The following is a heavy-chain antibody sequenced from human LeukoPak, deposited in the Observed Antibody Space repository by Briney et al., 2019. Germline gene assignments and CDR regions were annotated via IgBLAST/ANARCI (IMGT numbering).Heavy chain of an antibody. D-gene: IGHD3-22*01. CDR1: GYTFTGYY. CDR2: INPNSGGT. V-gene: IGHV1-2*02. CDR3: ARDVPYYYDSSGSGTIDY. Sequence: SVKVSCKASGYTFTGYYMHWVRQAPGQGLEWMGWINPNSGGTNYAQKFQGRVTMTRDTSISTAYLELSRLRSDDTAVYYCARDVPYYYDSSGSGTIDYWGQGTLVTVSS. J-gene: IGHJ4*02.